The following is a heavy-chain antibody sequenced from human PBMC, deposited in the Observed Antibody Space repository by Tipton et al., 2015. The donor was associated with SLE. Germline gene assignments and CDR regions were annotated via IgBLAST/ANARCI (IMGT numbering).Heavy chain of an antibody. V-gene: IGHV4-34*01. CDR1: GGSFSGYY. CDR3: ARAPTSSSWSYYFDY. CDR2: INHSGST. Sequence: LRLSCAVYGGSFSGYYWSWIRQPPGKGLEWIGEINHSGSTNYNPSLKSRVTISVDTSKNQFSLKLSSVTAADTAVYYCARAPTSSSWSYYFDYWGQGTLVTVSS. D-gene: IGHD6-13*01. J-gene: IGHJ4*02.